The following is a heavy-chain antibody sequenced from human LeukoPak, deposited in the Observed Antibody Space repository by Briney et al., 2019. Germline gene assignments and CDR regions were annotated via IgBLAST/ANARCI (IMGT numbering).Heavy chain of an antibody. V-gene: IGHV1-18*01. D-gene: IGHD2-15*01. CDR2: ISAYNGNT. Sequence: GASVKVSFKASGYTFTSYGISWVRQAPGQGLEWMGWISAYNGNTNYAQKLQGRVTMTTDTSTSTAYMELRSLRSDDTAVYYCARVRCSGGSCPYYYYYYYMDVWGKGTTVTVSS. J-gene: IGHJ6*03. CDR1: GYTFTSYG. CDR3: ARVRCSGGSCPYYYYYYYMDV.